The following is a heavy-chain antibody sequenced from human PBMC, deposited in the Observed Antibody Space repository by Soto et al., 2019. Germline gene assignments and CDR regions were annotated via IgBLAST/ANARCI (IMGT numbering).Heavy chain of an antibody. V-gene: IGHV3-23*01. J-gene: IGHJ6*03. Sequence: GGSLRLSCAASGFTFSSYAMTWVRQAPGKGLEWVSFITGSGGSTYYADSVKGRVTISRDNSKNTLYLQMNSLRAEDMAVYYCAKHSSYYYMDVWGKGTTVTVSS. CDR2: ITGSGGST. CDR1: GFTFSSYA. CDR3: AKHSSYYYMDV.